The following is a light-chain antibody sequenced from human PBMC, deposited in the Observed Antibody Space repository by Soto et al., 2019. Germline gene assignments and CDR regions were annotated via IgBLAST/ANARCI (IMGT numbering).Light chain of an antibody. V-gene: IGKV1-39*01. J-gene: IGKJ4*01. CDR1: QSISTY. CDR2: KAS. Sequence: DIQMTQSPSSLSASVGDRVTITCRASQSISTYLSWYQQKPGKAPNLLIYKASSLEGGVPSRFSGSGSGTEFTLTISSLQHEDFATYYCEQRYSTPQVTFRGGTKVEIK. CDR3: EQRYSTPQVT.